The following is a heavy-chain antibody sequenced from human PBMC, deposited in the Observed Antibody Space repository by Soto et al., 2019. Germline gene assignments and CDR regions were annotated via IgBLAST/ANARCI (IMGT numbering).Heavy chain of an antibody. V-gene: IGHV3-30*18. Sequence: GGSLRLSCAASGFTFSSYGMHWVRQAPGKGLEWVAVISYDGSNKYYADSVKGRFTISRDNSKNTLYLQMKSLRAEDTAVYYCAKDLLAVATKEIPTRTFWMAPYNWFDPWGQGTLVTVSS. CDR2: ISYDGSNK. CDR1: GFTFSSYG. CDR3: AKDLLAVATKEIPTRTFWMAPYNWFDP. J-gene: IGHJ5*02. D-gene: IGHD5-12*01.